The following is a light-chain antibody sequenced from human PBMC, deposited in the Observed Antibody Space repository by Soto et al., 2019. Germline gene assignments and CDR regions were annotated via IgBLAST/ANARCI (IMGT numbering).Light chain of an antibody. CDR3: QQRSNWPLT. CDR2: DAS. CDR1: QSVSYY. J-gene: IGKJ4*01. V-gene: IGKV3-11*01. Sequence: EIVLTQSPATLSLSPGERATLSCRASQSVSYYLAWYQQKPGQAPRLLIYDASSRATGIPARFSGSGSGTDFTLTISSLEPEDSAVYFCQQRSNWPLTFGGGTKVEIK.